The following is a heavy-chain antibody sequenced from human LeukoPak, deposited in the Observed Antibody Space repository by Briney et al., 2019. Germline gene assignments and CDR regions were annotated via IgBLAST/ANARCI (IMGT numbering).Heavy chain of an antibody. D-gene: IGHD1-26*01. J-gene: IGHJ4*02. V-gene: IGHV4-38-2*02. Sequence: SETLSLTCTVSGYSISSGYYWGWIRQPPGKGLEWIGSIYYSGSTYYNPSLKSRVTISVDTSKNQFSLKLSSVTAADTAVYYCASNLYSGSSSGFDYWGQGTLVTVSS. CDR3: ASNLYSGSSSGFDY. CDR1: GYSISSGYY. CDR2: IYYSGST.